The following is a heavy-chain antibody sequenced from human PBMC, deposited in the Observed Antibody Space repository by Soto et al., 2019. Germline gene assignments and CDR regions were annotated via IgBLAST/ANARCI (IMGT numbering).Heavy chain of an antibody. D-gene: IGHD6-6*01. CDR3: AGFEYSSSSEN. CDR2: INHSGST. Sequence: LSLTCAVYGGSFSGYYWSWIRQPPGKGLEWIGEINHSGSTNYNPSLKSRVTISVDTSKNQFSLKLSSVTAADTAVYYCAGFEYSSSSENWGQGTLVTVSS. V-gene: IGHV4-34*01. J-gene: IGHJ4*02. CDR1: GGSFSGYY.